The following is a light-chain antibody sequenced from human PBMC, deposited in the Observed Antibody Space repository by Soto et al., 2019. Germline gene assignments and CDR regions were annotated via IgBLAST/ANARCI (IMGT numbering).Light chain of an antibody. CDR2: DAS. V-gene: IGKV1-5*01. CDR3: QQYSSYSGT. Sequence: DIQITQSPSTLSASVGDRVTITCRASQSISTWLAWYHQKPGKAPKLLIYDASSLESGVPSRFSGGGSGTEFTLTISSLQPDDFATYYCQQYSSYSGTFGHGTKVDIK. CDR1: QSISTW. J-gene: IGKJ1*01.